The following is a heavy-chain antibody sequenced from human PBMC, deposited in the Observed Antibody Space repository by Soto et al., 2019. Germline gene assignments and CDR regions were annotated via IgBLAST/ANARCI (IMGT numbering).Heavy chain of an antibody. CDR2: ISSSGVTT. CDR1: GFTFNTYN. CDR3: ATSFDHDGSGWGRPVGS. J-gene: IGHJ4*02. D-gene: IGHD3-10*01. Sequence: EVQLVESGEDLVQPGGSLRLSCAASGFTFNTYNMNWVRQAPGKGLEWVSYISSSGVTTDYTDSVKGRFTISRDNAKNSLYFELGSLRAEETAVYYCATSFDHDGSGWGRPVGSWGQGILFTVSS. V-gene: IGHV3-48*01.